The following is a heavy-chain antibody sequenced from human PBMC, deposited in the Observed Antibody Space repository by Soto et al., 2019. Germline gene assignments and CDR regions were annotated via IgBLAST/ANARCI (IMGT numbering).Heavy chain of an antibody. D-gene: IGHD6-19*01. CDR1: GFPFSGHG. CDR2: ISSSSSTI. CDR3: ARRVAGLSFDY. Sequence: EVQLVESGGGLVQPGGPLRLSWAASGFPFSGHGLNWVGRVPGKGLEWVSYISSSSSTIYYADSVKGRFAISRDNAKNSLYLQMNSLRDEDTAVYYCARRVAGLSFDYWGQGTLVTVSS. J-gene: IGHJ4*02. V-gene: IGHV3-48*02.